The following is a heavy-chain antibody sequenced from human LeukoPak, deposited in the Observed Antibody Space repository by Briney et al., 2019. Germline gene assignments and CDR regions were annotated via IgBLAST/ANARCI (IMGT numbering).Heavy chain of an antibody. V-gene: IGHV3-74*01. CDR3: ARATSLVGLMDV. CDR1: GFTFSSYW. J-gene: IGHJ6*02. Sequence: GGSLRLSCAASGFTFSSYWMHWVRQAPGKGLVWVSRINSDGSSTSYADSVKGRFTISRDNAKNTQYLQMNSLRAEDTAVYYCARATSLVGLMDVWGQGTTVTVSS. CDR2: INSDGSST. D-gene: IGHD4-23*01.